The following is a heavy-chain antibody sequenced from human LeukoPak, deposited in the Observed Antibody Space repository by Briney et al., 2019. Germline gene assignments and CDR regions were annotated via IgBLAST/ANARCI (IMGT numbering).Heavy chain of an antibody. CDR1: GGTFSSYA. D-gene: IGHD5-18*01. CDR3: ARGNTAMVHNYYYYGMDV. CDR2: IIPIFGTA. J-gene: IGHJ6*02. Sequence: SVKVSCKASGGTFSSYAISWVRQAPGQGLEWMGGIIPIFGTANYAQKFQGRVTITADGSTSTAYMELSSLRSEDTAVYYCARGNTAMVHNYYYYGMDVWGQGTTVTVSS. V-gene: IGHV1-69*13.